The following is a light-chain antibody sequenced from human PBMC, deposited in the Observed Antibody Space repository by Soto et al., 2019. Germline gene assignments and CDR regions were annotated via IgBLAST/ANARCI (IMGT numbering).Light chain of an antibody. CDR2: GAS. CDR3: QQYGTSFWT. Sequence: EIVLTQSPGTLSLSPGERATLSCRTSQSISSSYLAWYRQRPGQAPRLLIYGASTRATGIPDRFSGSGSGTDFTLIISRLETEDFAVYYCQQYGTSFWTFGQGTKVDIK. J-gene: IGKJ1*01. V-gene: IGKV3-20*01. CDR1: QSISSSY.